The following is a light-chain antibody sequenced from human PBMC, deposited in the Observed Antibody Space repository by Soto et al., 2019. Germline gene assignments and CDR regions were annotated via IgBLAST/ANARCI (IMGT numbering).Light chain of an antibody. V-gene: IGLV2-14*03. Sequence: QSALTQPASVSGSPGQSITLSCTGTSSDVGGYDYVSWYQHHPGKAPKLMIYDVSNRPSGVSNRFSGSKSGNTASLTISGLQAEDEADYYCSSYTSSNTGVFGGGTKVTVL. CDR3: SSYTSSNTGV. CDR1: SSDVGGYDY. J-gene: IGLJ2*01. CDR2: DVS.